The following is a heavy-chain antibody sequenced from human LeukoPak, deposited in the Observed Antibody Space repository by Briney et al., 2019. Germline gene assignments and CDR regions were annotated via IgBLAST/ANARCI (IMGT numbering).Heavy chain of an antibody. J-gene: IGHJ3*02. CDR2: ISGSGGST. Sequence: PGGSLRLSCAASGFTFSSYAMSWVRQAPGKGLEWVSAISGSGGSTYYADSVKGRFTISRDNSKNTLYLQMNSLRAEDTAVYYCAKDIPSDEYCSSTSCYTDPDAFDIWGQGTMVTVSS. CDR3: AKDIPSDEYCSSTSCYTDPDAFDI. D-gene: IGHD2-2*02. CDR1: GFTFSSYA. V-gene: IGHV3-23*01.